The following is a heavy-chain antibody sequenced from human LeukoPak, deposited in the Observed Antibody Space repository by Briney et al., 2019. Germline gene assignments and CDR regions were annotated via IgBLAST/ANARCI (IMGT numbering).Heavy chain of an antibody. CDR1: GGSFSGYY. V-gene: IGHV4-34*01. D-gene: IGHD2-8*01. CDR2: INHSGST. CDR3: ARVISPLPQTNCTNGVCAFDY. Sequence: SETLSLTCAVYGGSFSGYYWSWIRQPPGKGLEWIGEINHSGSTNYNPSLKSRVTISVDTSKNQFSLKLSSVTAADTAVYYCARVISPLPQTNCTNGVCAFDYWGQGTLVTVSS. J-gene: IGHJ4*02.